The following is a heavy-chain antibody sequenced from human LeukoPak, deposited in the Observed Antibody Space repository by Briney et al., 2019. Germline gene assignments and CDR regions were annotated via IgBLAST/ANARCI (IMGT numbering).Heavy chain of an antibody. J-gene: IGHJ6*03. CDR2: IIPIFGTA. CDR3: ARDRPFPYYYDSSGYYSPAPYYYYYMDV. V-gene: IGHV1-69*05. Sequence: ASVKVPCKASGGTFSSYAISWVRQAPGQGLEWMGRIIPIFGTANYAQKFQGRVTITTDESTSTAYMELSSLRSEDTAVYYCARDRPFPYYYDSSGYYSPAPYYYYYMDVWGKGTTVTVSS. CDR1: GGTFSSYA. D-gene: IGHD3-22*01.